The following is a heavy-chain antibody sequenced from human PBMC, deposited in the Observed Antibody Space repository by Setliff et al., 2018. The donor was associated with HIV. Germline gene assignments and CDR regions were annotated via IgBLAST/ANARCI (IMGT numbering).Heavy chain of an antibody. CDR1: GGSISSYY. Sequence: SETLSLTCTVSGGSISSYYWGWIRQPAGKGLEWIGRIYTSGSTNYNPSLESRITVSLDTSKKTFSLKIKSVTAADTAVYYCARGISPAAAGNWRYYYLDVWGKGTTVTVSS. V-gene: IGHV4-4*07. D-gene: IGHD6-13*01. CDR3: ARGISPAAAGNWRYYYLDV. CDR2: IYTSGST. J-gene: IGHJ6*03.